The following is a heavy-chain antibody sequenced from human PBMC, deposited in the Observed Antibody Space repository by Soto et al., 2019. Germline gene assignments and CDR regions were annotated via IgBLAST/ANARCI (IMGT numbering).Heavy chain of an antibody. Sequence: EVQLVESGGGLVQPGGSLRLSCAASGFTFSSYSMNWVRQAPGKGLEWVSYISSSSSTIYYADSVKGRFTISRDNAKNSLYLQMNSLRAEDTAVYYCARSDSGWYLVRAAAFDIWGQGTMVTVSS. CDR2: ISSSSSTI. CDR3: ARSDSGWYLVRAAAFDI. CDR1: GFTFSSYS. D-gene: IGHD6-19*01. V-gene: IGHV3-48*01. J-gene: IGHJ3*02.